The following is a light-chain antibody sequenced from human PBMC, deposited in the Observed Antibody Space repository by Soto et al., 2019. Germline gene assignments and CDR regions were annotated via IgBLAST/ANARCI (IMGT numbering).Light chain of an antibody. CDR2: DAS. CDR3: QQRTNWPLT. V-gene: IGKV3-11*01. Sequence: EIVLTQSPATLSLSPGERATLSCRASRSVTTFLAWYQQKPGQAPSLLIYDASKRATGVPTRFSGSGSGTDFTLTISSLEPEDFAVYHCQQRTNWPLTFGGGTKVERK. CDR1: RSVTTF. J-gene: IGKJ4*01.